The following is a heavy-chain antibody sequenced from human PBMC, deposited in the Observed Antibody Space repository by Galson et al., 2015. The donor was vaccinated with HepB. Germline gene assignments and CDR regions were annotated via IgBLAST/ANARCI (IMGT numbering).Heavy chain of an antibody. V-gene: IGHV3-30*18. D-gene: IGHD4-23*01. Sequence: SLRLSCAVSGLTFSTAVMHWVRRAPGKGLEWVAVISSDGINKHYADSVKGRFTISRDNSKNTLYLQMNSLRAEDTAMYYCTKDMVDTSNSGDDIWGQGTTVTVSS. CDR1: GLTFSTAV. J-gene: IGHJ3*02. CDR3: TKDMVDTSNSGDDI. CDR2: ISSDGINK.